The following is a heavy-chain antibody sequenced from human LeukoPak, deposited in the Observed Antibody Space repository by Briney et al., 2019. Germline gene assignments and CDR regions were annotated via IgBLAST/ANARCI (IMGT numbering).Heavy chain of an antibody. Sequence: ASVEVSCKASGYTFTGYYMHWVRQAPGQGLEWMGWINPNSGGTNYAQKFQGRVTMTRDTSISTAYMELSRLRSDDTAVYYCARDRYSNWGHNWFDPWGQGTLVTVSS. CDR3: ARDRYSNWGHNWFDP. J-gene: IGHJ5*02. CDR1: GYTFTGYY. D-gene: IGHD4-11*01. V-gene: IGHV1-2*02. CDR2: INPNSGGT.